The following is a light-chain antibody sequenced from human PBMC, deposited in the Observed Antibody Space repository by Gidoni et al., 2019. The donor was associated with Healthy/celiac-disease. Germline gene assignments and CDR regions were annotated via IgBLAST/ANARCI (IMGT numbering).Light chain of an antibody. CDR3: QQYNSYSPWT. J-gene: IGKJ1*01. CDR1: QSISSW. CDR2: DAS. Sequence: DIQMTHSPSTLSASVGDRVTITCRASQSISSWLAWYQQKPGKAPKLLIYDASSLESGVPSRFSGSGSGTEFTLTISSLQPDDFATYYCQQYNSYSPWTFGQXTKVEIK. V-gene: IGKV1-5*01.